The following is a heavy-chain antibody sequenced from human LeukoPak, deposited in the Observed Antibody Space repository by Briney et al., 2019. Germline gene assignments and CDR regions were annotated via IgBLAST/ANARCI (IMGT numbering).Heavy chain of an antibody. V-gene: IGHV4-31*03. J-gene: IGHJ4*02. CDR3: AGGRGQVTTFDY. CDR2: IYYSGST. Sequence: SQTLSLTCTVSGGSISSGGYYWSWIRQHPGKGLEWIGYIYYSGSTYYNPSLKSRVTISVDTSKNQFSLKLSSVTAADTAVYYCAGGRGQVTTFDYWGQGTLVTASS. D-gene: IGHD4-17*01. CDR1: GGSISSGGYY.